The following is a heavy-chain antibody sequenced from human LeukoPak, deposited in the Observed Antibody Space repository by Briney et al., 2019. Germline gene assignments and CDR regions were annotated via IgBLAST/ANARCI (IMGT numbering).Heavy chain of an antibody. CDR3: AKEHGYSHGYTYGMGV. Sequence: GGSLRLSCAASGFTFSSYAMSWVRQAPGKGLEWVSAISGSGGSTYYADSVKGRFTISRDSSKNTLSLQMNSLRAEDTAVYFCAKEHGYSHGYTYGMGVWGQGTTVTVSS. D-gene: IGHD5-18*01. CDR2: ISGSGGST. CDR1: GFTFSSYA. J-gene: IGHJ6*02. V-gene: IGHV3-23*01.